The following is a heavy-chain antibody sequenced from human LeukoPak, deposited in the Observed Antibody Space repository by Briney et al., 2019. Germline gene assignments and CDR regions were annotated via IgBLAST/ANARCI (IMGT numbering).Heavy chain of an antibody. Sequence: GGSLRLSCAASGFTFSSYAMHWVRQAPGKGLEWVAVISYDGSNKYYADSVKGRFTISRDNSKNTLYLQMNSLRAEDTAVYYCARDKGPYYDFWSGYYPLVYWGQGTLVTVSS. V-gene: IGHV3-30-3*01. CDR3: ARDKGPYYDFWSGYYPLVY. CDR2: ISYDGSNK. D-gene: IGHD3-3*01. J-gene: IGHJ4*02. CDR1: GFTFSSYA.